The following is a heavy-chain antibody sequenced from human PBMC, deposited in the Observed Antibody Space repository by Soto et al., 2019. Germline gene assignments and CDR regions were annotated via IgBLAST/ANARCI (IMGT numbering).Heavy chain of an antibody. V-gene: IGHV3-23*01. Sequence: EVQLLESGGGLVQPGGSLRLSCAASGFTFSSYAMSWVRQAPGKGLEWVSAISGSGGSTYYADSVKGRFTISRDNTKNTLNLQMNSLRAEDTAVYYCAKARAQYYDFWSGYPVEYWGQGTLVTVSS. CDR2: ISGSGGST. D-gene: IGHD3-3*01. J-gene: IGHJ4*02. CDR1: GFTFSSYA. CDR3: AKARAQYYDFWSGYPVEY.